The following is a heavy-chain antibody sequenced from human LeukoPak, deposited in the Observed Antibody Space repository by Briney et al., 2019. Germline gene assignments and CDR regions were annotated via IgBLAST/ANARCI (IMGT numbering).Heavy chain of an antibody. V-gene: IGHV3-23*01. CDR2: ISGSGGST. CDR3: AKPIVVVPAADRNMDV. D-gene: IGHD2-2*01. J-gene: IGHJ6*03. CDR1: GFTFSSYA. Sequence: GGSLRLSCAASGFTFSSYAMSWVPQAPGNGLEWVSAISGSGGSTYYADSVKGRFTISRDNSKNTLYLQMNSLRAEDTAVYYCAKPIVVVPAADRNMDVWGKGTTVTVSS.